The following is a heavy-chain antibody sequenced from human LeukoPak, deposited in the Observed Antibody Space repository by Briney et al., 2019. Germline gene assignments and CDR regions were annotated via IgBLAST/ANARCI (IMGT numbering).Heavy chain of an antibody. Sequence: ASVKVSCKASGYTFTGYYMHWVRQAPGQGLEWMGWINPNSGGTNYAQKFQGRVTMTRDTSISTAYMELSRLRSDDTAVYYCARELVASTTGTTDGWFDPWGQGTLVTVSS. CDR3: ARELVASTTGTTDGWFDP. V-gene: IGHV1-2*02. CDR2: INPNSGGT. J-gene: IGHJ5*02. D-gene: IGHD1-1*01. CDR1: GYTFTGYY.